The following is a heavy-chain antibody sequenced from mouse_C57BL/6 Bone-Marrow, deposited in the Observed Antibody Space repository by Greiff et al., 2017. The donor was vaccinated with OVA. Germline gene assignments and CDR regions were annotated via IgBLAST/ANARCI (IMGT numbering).Heavy chain of an antibody. Sequence: EVQVVESEGGLVQPGSSMKLSCTASGFTFSDYYMAWVRQVPEKGLEWVANINYDGSSTYYLDSLKSRFIISRDNAKNILYLQMSSLKSEDTATYYCAREGSYGSSYDAMDYWGQGTSVTVSS. J-gene: IGHJ4*01. D-gene: IGHD1-1*01. V-gene: IGHV5-16*01. CDR3: AREGSYGSSYDAMDY. CDR1: GFTFSDYY. CDR2: INYDGSST.